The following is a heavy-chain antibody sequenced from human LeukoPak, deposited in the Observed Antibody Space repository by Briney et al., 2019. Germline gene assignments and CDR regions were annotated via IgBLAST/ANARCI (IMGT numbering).Heavy chain of an antibody. CDR1: GFTFSSYG. Sequence: GGSLRLSCAASGFTFSSYGMHWVRQAPGKGLEWVAVIWYDGSNKYYADSVKGRFTISRDNSKNTLYLQMNSLRAEDTAVYYCARAYDTSGYSFDAFDMWGQGTMVTVSS. CDR3: ARAYDTSGYSFDAFDM. V-gene: IGHV3-33*01. CDR2: IWYDGSNK. J-gene: IGHJ3*02. D-gene: IGHD3-22*01.